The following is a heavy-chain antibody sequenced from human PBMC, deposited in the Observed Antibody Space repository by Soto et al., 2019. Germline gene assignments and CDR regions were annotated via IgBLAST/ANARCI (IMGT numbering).Heavy chain of an antibody. CDR1: GYTFTSYY. CDR2: INPSVGST. J-gene: IGHJ1*01. V-gene: IGHV1-46*01. CDR3: ARERAAAATLYFQH. Sequence: GASVKVSCKASGYTFTSYYMHWVRQAPGQGLEWMGIINPSVGSTSYAQKFQGRVTMTGDESTSTAYMELSSLRSEDTAVYYCARERAAAATLYFQHWGQGTLVTVSS. D-gene: IGHD6-13*01.